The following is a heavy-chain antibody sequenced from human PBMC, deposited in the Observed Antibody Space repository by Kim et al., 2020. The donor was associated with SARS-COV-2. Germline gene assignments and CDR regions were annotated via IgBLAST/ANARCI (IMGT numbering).Heavy chain of an antibody. V-gene: IGHV3-33*08. J-gene: IGHJ4*02. CDR1: GFTFSSYN. CDR2: IWHDGSNK. D-gene: IGHD2-8*01. Sequence: GGSLRLSCAVSGFTFSSYNMHWVRQAPGKGLEWVAVIWHDGSNKYYADSVKGRFTISRDNSKNTLYMQMNSLRAEDTAVYYCARGNGITEGDIDYWCQGTLVPVSS. CDR3: ARGNGITEGDIDY.